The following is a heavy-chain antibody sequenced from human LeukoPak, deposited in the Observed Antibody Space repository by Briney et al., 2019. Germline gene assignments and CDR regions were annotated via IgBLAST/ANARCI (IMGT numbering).Heavy chain of an antibody. Sequence: GGSLRLSCAASGLTFSSFSFNWVRQGPGKGLEWVSSINTVASYIYYADSVKGRFTISRDNAKNSLYLQINSLRAEDTGVYYCARLRRNSDKSGFYYYYVYWGQGTLVTVSS. CDR3: ARLRRNSDKSGFYYYYVY. CDR2: INTVASYI. CDR1: GLTFSSFS. D-gene: IGHD3-22*01. J-gene: IGHJ4*02. V-gene: IGHV3-21*06.